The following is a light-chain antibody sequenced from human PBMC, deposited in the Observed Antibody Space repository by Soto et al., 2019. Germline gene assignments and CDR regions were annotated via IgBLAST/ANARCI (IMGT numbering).Light chain of an antibody. CDR2: WAS. J-gene: IGKJ3*01. V-gene: IGKV4-1*01. Sequence: DIVMTQSPDSLTVSLGERATINCKSSQSVLYSSNNKNYLAWYQQKPGQPPKLLIYWASTRESGVPDRFSGSGSGTDFTLTISSLQAEDVAVYYGQQYYNTPLTFGPGTKVDIK. CDR1: QSVLYSSNNKNY. CDR3: QQYYNTPLT.